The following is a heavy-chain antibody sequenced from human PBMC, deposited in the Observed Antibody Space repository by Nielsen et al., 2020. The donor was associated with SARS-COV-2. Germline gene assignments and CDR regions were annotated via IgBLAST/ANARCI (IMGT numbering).Heavy chain of an antibody. Sequence: WIRQPPGKGLEWVSSISSSSSYIYYADSVKGRFTISRDFSESTLHLQMNSLRTEDTAIYYCAKDRAIFMIYIATGGPDSWGQGTLVTVSS. J-gene: IGHJ4*02. CDR2: ISSSSSYI. CDR3: AKDRAIFMIYIATGGPDS. V-gene: IGHV3-21*01. D-gene: IGHD3/OR15-3a*01.